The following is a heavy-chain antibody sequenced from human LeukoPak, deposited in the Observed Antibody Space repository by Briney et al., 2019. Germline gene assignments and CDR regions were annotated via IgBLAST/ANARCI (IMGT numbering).Heavy chain of an antibody. V-gene: IGHV4-59*12. Sequence: SETLSLTCTVSGGSLTNYYWSWIRQPPGKGLEWIGHIYYSGSTSYNPSLKSRVTISVDKSKNQFSLKLNSVTAADTAVYYCARGVPAAIPFDYWGQGTLVTVSS. CDR3: ARGVPAAIPFDY. CDR2: IYYSGST. CDR1: GGSLTNYY. D-gene: IGHD2-2*01. J-gene: IGHJ4*02.